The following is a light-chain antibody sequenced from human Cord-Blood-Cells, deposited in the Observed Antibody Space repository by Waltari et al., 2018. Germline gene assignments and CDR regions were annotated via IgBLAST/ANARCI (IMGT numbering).Light chain of an antibody. V-gene: IGLV1-44*01. J-gene: IGLJ3*02. CDR1: SATIGSNT. CDR3: AAWDDSLNGWV. CDR2: SNN. Sequence: QSVLTQPPSASGTPGQRVTISSSGSSATIGSNTVNWYQQLPGTAPKLLIYSNNQRPSGVPDRFSGSKSGTSASLAISGLQSEDEADYYCAAWDDSLNGWVFGGGTKLTVL.